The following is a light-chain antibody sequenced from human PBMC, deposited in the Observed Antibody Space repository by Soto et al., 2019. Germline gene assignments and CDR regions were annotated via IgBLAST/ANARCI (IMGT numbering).Light chain of an antibody. V-gene: IGKV1-5*03. J-gene: IGKJ4*02. Sequence: DIQMTQSPSTLSASVGDRVTITCRASQAISSRLVWYQQKPGKAPKLLIYKTSTLEGGVPSRFSGSGSGTEFTLTSSSLQPDDLAIYYCQHYDTYSPFGGGTKVEIK. CDR1: QAISSR. CDR2: KTS. CDR3: QHYDTYSP.